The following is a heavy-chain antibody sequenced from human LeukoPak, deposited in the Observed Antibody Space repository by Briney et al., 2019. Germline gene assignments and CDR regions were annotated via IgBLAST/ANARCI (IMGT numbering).Heavy chain of an antibody. J-gene: IGHJ4*02. D-gene: IGHD2-2*01. Sequence: PGGSLRLSCAASGFTFSSYAMHWVRQAPGKGLEWVAVISYDGSNKYYADSVKGRFTISRDNSKNTLYLQMNSLRADDTAVYYCARRKEGPTIDYWGQGTLVTVSS. CDR1: GFTFSSYA. CDR2: ISYDGSNK. V-gene: IGHV3-30-3*01. CDR3: ARRKEGPTIDY.